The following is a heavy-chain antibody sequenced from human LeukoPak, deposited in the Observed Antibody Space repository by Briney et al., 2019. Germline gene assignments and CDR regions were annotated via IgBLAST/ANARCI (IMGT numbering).Heavy chain of an antibody. Sequence: PGGSLRLSCAVSGFTFSNYGMHWVRQVPGKGLEWVAAIWFDGIRKYYADSVKGRLTISRDNSKNTLYLQMNSLSAEDTAVYYCARDLEDSSPFGAFDMWGQGTMVTVSS. CDR2: IWFDGIRK. CDR3: ARDLEDSSPFGAFDM. CDR1: GFTFSNYG. J-gene: IGHJ3*02. V-gene: IGHV3-33*08. D-gene: IGHD3-22*01.